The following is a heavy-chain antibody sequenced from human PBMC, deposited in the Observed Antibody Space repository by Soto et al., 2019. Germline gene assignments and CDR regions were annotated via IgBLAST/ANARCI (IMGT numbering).Heavy chain of an antibody. CDR2: ITTTSSTI. V-gene: IGHV3-48*02. CDR3: ARDSSGRQYYGMDV. D-gene: IGHD3-22*01. CDR1: GFIFSDYC. Sequence: PGGSLRLSCTPSGFIFSDYCMNWVRQAPGKGLEWISYITTTSSTIYYADSVQGRFTISRDNANNTLYLQMNSLRDADTAVYYCARDSSGRQYYGMDVWGQGTTVTVSS. J-gene: IGHJ6*02.